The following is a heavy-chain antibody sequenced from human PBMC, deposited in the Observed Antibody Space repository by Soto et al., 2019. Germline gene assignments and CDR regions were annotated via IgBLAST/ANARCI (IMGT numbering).Heavy chain of an antibody. CDR3: AHRIAAPGRTLDY. CDR2: IYWNSEK. Sequence: QITLKESVPTLVRPTQTLTLTSTASGFSLRTDAVGVAWLRQSPGKALEWLGIIYWNSEKGYTSSLQTRLTITRDTSKNQVVLTMTDMAPLDPATYFCAHRIAAPGRTLDYWGQGVLVNVSS. V-gene: IGHV2-5*01. D-gene: IGHD6-13*01. CDR1: GFSLRTDAVG. J-gene: IGHJ4*02.